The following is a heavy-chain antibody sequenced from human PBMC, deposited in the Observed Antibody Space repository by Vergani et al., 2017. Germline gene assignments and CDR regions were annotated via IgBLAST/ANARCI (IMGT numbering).Heavy chain of an antibody. CDR2: INHSGST. Sequence: QVQLQQWGAGLLKPSETLSLTCAVYGGSFSGYYWSWIRQPPGKGLEWIGEINHSGSTNYNPSLKSRVTISVDTSKNQFCLKLSSVTAADTAVYYCAKDLSSGWYPTFDYWGQGTLVTVSS. CDR1: GGSFSGYY. CDR3: AKDLSSGWYPTFDY. J-gene: IGHJ4*02. V-gene: IGHV4-34*01. D-gene: IGHD6-19*01.